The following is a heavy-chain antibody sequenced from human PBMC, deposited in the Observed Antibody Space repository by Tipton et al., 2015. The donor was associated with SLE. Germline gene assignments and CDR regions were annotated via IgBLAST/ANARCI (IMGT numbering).Heavy chain of an antibody. CDR3: GRGVYSEGSVGMDV. CDR1: GFTFSSHW. CDR2: ISRDGSKI. J-gene: IGHJ6*02. Sequence: SLRLSCAASGFTFSSHWMYWVRQAPGKGLVWVSRISRDGSKIYYADSVEGRFTISRDNAKNTLYLQMHSLRVDDTAVYYCGRGVYSEGSVGMDVWGQGTTVTVSS. V-gene: IGHV3-74*01. D-gene: IGHD3-22*01.